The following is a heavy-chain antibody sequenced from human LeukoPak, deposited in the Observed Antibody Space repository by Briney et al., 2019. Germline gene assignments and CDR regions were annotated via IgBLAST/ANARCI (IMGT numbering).Heavy chain of an antibody. J-gene: IGHJ5*02. CDR1: GGSISSYY. CDR2: IYYSGST. V-gene: IGHV4-59*01. Sequence: SETLSLTCTVSGGSISSYYWSWIRQPPGKGLEWIGYIYYSGSTNYNPSLKSRVTISVDTSKNQFSLKLSSVTAADTAVYYCARGSSALYSSSSGGSWFDPWGQGTLVTVSS. CDR3: ARGSSALYSSSSGGSWFDP. D-gene: IGHD6-6*01.